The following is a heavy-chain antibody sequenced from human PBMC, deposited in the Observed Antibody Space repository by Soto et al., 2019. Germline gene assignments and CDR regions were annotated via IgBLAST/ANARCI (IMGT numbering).Heavy chain of an antibody. CDR1: GFIVSSNY. J-gene: IGHJ6*03. Sequence: GGSLRLSCAASGFIVSSNYMSWVRQAPGKGLEWVANIKQDGSEKYYVDSVKGRFTISRDNAKNSLYLQMNSLRAEDTAVYYCAREDIVVVPAATSYYYYYMDVWGKGTTVTVSS. CDR3: AREDIVVVPAATSYYYYYMDV. V-gene: IGHV3-7*01. CDR2: IKQDGSEK. D-gene: IGHD2-2*01.